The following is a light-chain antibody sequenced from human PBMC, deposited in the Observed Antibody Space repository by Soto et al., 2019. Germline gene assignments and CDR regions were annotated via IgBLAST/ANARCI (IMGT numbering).Light chain of an antibody. V-gene: IGLV2-14*01. CDR2: DVS. J-gene: IGLJ1*01. CDR3: SSYTSSRTL. Sequence: QSVLTQPASVSGSPGQSITLSCTGTSSDVGGYNYVSWYQQHPGKAPKLMIYDVSNRPSGVSNRFSGSKSGNTASLTISGLQAEDEADYYCSSYTSSRTLFGTGTKVTVL. CDR1: SSDVGGYNY.